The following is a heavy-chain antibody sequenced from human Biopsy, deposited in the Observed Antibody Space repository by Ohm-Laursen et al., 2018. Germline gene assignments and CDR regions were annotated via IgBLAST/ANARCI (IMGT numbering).Heavy chain of an antibody. CDR1: GFTFTSYA. Sequence: SSLRLPCAASGFTFTSYAMHWVRQAPGKGLEWVAVISYDGSGEYYADSLQGRFIISRDNPKNTVDLQMNSLRAEDTAVYFCARDGKRWDYSTYFSWHFDLWGRGTLVTVSS. CDR2: ISYDGSGE. CDR3: ARDGKRWDYSTYFSWHFDL. V-gene: IGHV3-30*03. D-gene: IGHD4-11*01. J-gene: IGHJ2*01.